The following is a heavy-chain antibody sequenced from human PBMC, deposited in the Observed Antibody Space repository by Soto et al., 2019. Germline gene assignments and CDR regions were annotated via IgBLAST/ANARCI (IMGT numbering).Heavy chain of an antibody. J-gene: IGHJ3*02. Sequence: QITLKESGPTVVKPTQTLTLTCTFSGLSLRSSGVGVGWIRQPPGKALEWLALNYWDDDKRYSPSLKSRLTSTKDTAKNQVVLTMTNMDPVDTATYYCAHATEGGSFAFNMWDQGAMVTVAS. CDR3: AHATEGGSFAFNM. CDR1: GLSLRSSGVG. D-gene: IGHD2-15*01. CDR2: NYWDDDK. V-gene: IGHV2-5*02.